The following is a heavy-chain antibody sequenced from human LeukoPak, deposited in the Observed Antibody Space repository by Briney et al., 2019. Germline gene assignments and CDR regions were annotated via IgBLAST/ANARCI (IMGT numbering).Heavy chain of an antibody. CDR3: ARSGSGYYYPPYDY. D-gene: IGHD3-22*01. V-gene: IGHV1-2*02. CDR2: INPNSGGT. Sequence: ASVKVSCKASGYTFTGYYMHWVRQAPGQGLEWMGWINPNSGGTNYAQKFQGRVTMTRDTSISTAYMELSGLRSDDTAVYYCARSGSGYYYPPYDYWGQGTLVTVSS. CDR1: GYTFTGYY. J-gene: IGHJ4*02.